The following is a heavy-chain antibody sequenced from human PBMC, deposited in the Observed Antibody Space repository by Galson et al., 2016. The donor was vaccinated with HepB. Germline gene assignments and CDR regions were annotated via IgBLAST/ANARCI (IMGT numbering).Heavy chain of an antibody. CDR2: IYWDDDK. V-gene: IGHV2-5*02. CDR1: GFSLSTNGVG. D-gene: IGHD4-17*01. Sequence: PALVKPTQTLTLTCTFSGFSLSTNGVGVGWIRQPPGKALEWLALIYWDDDKRYSPSLKSRLTITKDTSKNQVVLIMTNMDPVDTATYYCAHRGYGDYGWWFDPWGQGTLVTVSS. J-gene: IGHJ5*01. CDR3: AHRGYGDYGWWFDP.